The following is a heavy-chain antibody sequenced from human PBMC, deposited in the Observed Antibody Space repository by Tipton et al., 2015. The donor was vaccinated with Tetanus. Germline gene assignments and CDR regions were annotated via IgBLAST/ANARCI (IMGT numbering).Heavy chain of an antibody. Sequence: QSGAEVKTPGASVRVSCKASGYTFTDYYLHWVRQAPGQGPEWMGWINPQTGGTDYAQRFQGRVTMTRDTPISTAYMEVSSLGSDDTAVYYCARVYAPMASGGMDVWGQGTTVTVSS. J-gene: IGHJ6*02. CDR2: INPQTGGT. CDR1: GYTFTDYY. CDR3: ARVYAPMASGGMDV. V-gene: IGHV1-2*02. D-gene: IGHD3-10*01.